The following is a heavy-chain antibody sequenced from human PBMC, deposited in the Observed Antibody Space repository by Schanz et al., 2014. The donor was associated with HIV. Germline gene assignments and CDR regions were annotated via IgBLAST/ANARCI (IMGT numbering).Heavy chain of an antibody. V-gene: IGHV4-34*02. CDR2: INHSGRT. CDR3: ARSEVVFTGDDSLGLWSMVAEAGPLDF. J-gene: IGHJ4*02. D-gene: IGHD6-19*01. CDR1: GESFSGYY. Sequence: QVQLQQWGAGLLKPSETLSLTCAVYGESFSGYYWSWIRQSPRKGLEWIGEINHSGRTKYSPSLKRRVNMSVASSKSQFSLKMTAVSAADTGVYFCARSEVVFTGDDSLGLWSMVAEAGPLDFWGQGVLVTVSS.